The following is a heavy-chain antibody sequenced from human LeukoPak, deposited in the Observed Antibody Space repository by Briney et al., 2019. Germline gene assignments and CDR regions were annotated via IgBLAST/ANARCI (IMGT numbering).Heavy chain of an antibody. D-gene: IGHD6-19*01. CDR1: GYTFTTSG. J-gene: IGHJ3*02. CDR2: ISPDNGDT. CDR3: ARLRGVIYSSRDAFDI. Sequence: ASVKVSCRASGYTFTTSGISWVRQAPGQGLEWMAWISPDNGDTKYAQEFQGRLTVTTDTSTSTAYMELRSLRSDDTAVYYCARLRGVIYSSRDAFDIWGQGTMVTVSS. V-gene: IGHV1-18*04.